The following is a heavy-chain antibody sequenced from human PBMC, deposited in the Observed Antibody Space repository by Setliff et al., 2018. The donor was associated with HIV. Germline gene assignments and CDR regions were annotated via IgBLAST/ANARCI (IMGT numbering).Heavy chain of an antibody. CDR2: MNPNSGNT. V-gene: IGHV1-8*02. CDR1: GYTFTSYD. CDR3: GRGPHIVGASWAVIDY. Sequence: ASVKVSCKASGYTFTSYDIHWLRQATGQGLEWMGWMNPNSGNTGYAQKFQGRVTMTTDTSTSTAYMELRNLRSDDTAVYYCGRGPHIVGASWAVIDYWGQGSQVTVSS. D-gene: IGHD1-26*01. J-gene: IGHJ4*02.